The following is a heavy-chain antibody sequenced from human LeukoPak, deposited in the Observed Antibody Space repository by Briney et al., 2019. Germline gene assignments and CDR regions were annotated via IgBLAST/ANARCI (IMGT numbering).Heavy chain of an antibody. CDR2: IKSKGNSHAT. V-gene: IGHV3-73*01. CDR1: GFTFSGSA. J-gene: IGHJ4*02. CDR3: ARQSGAAIPSVY. Sequence: PGGSLRLSCEASGFTFSGSAMHWVRQASGKGLEWLGHIKSKGNSHATAYAASLKGRFTISRDDSKNTAYLQSNNLETEDTAMYYCARQSGAAIPSVYWGQGTLVNVSS. D-gene: IGHD2-2*02.